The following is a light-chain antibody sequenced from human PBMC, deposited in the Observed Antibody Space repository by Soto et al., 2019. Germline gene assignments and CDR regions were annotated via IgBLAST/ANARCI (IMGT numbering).Light chain of an antibody. V-gene: IGKV1-27*01. CDR2: AAS. CDR1: QGISNY. CDR3: QKYTNVPA. Sequence: DIQMTQSPSSLSASVGDRVTITCRASQGISNYLAWYQQIPGKVPKLLISAASTLQSGVPSRFGDSGSGTDFTLTISSLQPEDVATYYCQKYTNVPAFGGGTKVEIK. J-gene: IGKJ4*01.